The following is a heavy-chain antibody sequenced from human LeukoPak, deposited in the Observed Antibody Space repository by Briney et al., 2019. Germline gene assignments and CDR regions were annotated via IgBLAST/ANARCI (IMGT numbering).Heavy chain of an antibody. D-gene: IGHD6-13*01. V-gene: IGHV4-34*01. CDR3: ARGGRSSRWYVYFDY. CDR1: GGSFSGYY. CDR2: INHSGST. J-gene: IGHJ4*02. Sequence: PSETLSLTCAVYGGSFSGYYWSWIRQPAGKGLEWIGEINHSGSTNYNPSLKSRVTISVDTSKNQFSLKLSSVTAADTAVYYCARGGRSSRWYVYFDYWGQGTLVTVSS.